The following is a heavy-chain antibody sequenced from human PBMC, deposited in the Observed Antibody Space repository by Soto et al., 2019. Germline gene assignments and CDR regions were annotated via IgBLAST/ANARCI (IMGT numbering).Heavy chain of an antibody. CDR2: IDPSDSYT. CDR1: GYSFTSYW. D-gene: IGHD2-2*01. J-gene: IGHJ6*02. Sequence: GESLKISCKGSGYSFTSYWISWVRQMPGKGLEWMGRIDPSDSYTNYSPSFQGHVTISADKSISTAYLQWSSLKASDTAMYYCARLMGYCSSTSCLYYYYYGMDVWGQGTTVTVSS. V-gene: IGHV5-10-1*01. CDR3: ARLMGYCSSTSCLYYYYYGMDV.